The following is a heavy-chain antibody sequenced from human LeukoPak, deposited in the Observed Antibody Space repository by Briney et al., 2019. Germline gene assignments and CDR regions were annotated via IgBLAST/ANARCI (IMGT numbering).Heavy chain of an antibody. D-gene: IGHD6-13*01. J-gene: IGHJ3*02. Sequence: GGSLRLSCAASGFTFGNYWMHWVRQGPGKGLLWVSRINGDGSYADYAESVQGRFTVSRDNAKNTLYLQMNSLRAEDTAVYYCARGGISSSWSEGAFDIWGQGTMVTVSS. CDR3: ARGGISSSWSEGAFDI. V-gene: IGHV3-74*01. CDR2: INGDGSYA. CDR1: GFTFGNYW.